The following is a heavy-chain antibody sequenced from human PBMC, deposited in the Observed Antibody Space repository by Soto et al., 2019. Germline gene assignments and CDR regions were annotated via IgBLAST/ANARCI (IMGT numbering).Heavy chain of an antibody. CDR2: SGGSGGTT. J-gene: IGHJ6*02. CDR1: GFIFNNYA. Sequence: EVQLWESGGGLVQPGGSLRLSCAASGFIFNNYALTWVRQSPGKGLEWVSTSGGSGGTTYYAVSVKGRFTISRDSSKNTLSLQMNSLRVEDTATYYCARDWTGNTCPCLDVWGQGTTVSVSS. D-gene: IGHD2-8*02. CDR3: ARDWTGNTCPCLDV. V-gene: IGHV3-23*01.